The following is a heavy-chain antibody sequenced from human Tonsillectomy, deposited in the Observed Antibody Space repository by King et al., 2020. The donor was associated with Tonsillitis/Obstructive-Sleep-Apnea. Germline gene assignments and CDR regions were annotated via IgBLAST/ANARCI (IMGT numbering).Heavy chain of an antibody. J-gene: IGHJ4*02. CDR1: GGSISSSSYY. CDR3: ARVDDYSHYYFDY. V-gene: IGHV4-39*01. Sequence: LQLQESGPGLVKPSETLSLTCTVSGGSISSSSYYWGWIRQPPGKGLEWIGSIYYSGSTYYNPSLKSRVTISVDTSKNQFSLKLSSVTAADTAVYYCARVDDYSHYYFDYWGQGTLVTVSS. CDR2: IYYSGST. D-gene: IGHD4-11*01.